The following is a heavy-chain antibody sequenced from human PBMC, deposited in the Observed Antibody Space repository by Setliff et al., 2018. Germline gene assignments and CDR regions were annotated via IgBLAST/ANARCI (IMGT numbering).Heavy chain of an antibody. V-gene: IGHV4-4*08. CDR2: IYTSGTT. Sequence: SETLSLTCTVSGGSISSYYWSWIRQPPGKGLEWIGYIYTSGTTKYNPSLKSRVTISIDTSKSQFSLNLSSVTAADTAVYYCAREPTHTGHYYLDLWGKGTTVTVSS. CDR1: GGSISSYY. D-gene: IGHD2-15*01. J-gene: IGHJ6*03. CDR3: AREPTHTGHYYLDL.